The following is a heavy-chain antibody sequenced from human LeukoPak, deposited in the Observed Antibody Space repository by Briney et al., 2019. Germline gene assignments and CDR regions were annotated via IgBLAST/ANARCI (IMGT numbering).Heavy chain of an antibody. CDR2: IYPGDSDT. CDR3: ARHWCGGDCYGNWFDP. J-gene: IGHJ5*02. Sequence: GESLKISCKGSGYRFTSYWIGWVRQMPGKGLEWMGIIYPGDSDTRYSPSFQGQVTISADKSISTAYLQWSSLKVSDTATYYCARHWCGGDCYGNWFDPWGQGTLVTVSS. D-gene: IGHD2-21*02. V-gene: IGHV5-51*01. CDR1: GYRFTSYW.